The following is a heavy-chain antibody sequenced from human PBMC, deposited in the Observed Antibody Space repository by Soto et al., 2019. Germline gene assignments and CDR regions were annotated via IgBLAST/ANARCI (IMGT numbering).Heavy chain of an antibody. CDR1: GFTFSSYS. CDR2: ISSSSSYI. Sequence: PGGSLRLSCAASGFTFSSYSMNWVRQAPGKGLEWVSSISSSSSYIYYADSVKGRFTISRDNAKNSLYLQMNSLRAEDTAVYYCARDSRDGWYRGGGYFDYWGQGTLVTVSS. J-gene: IGHJ4*02. V-gene: IGHV3-21*01. D-gene: IGHD6-19*01. CDR3: ARDSRDGWYRGGGYFDY.